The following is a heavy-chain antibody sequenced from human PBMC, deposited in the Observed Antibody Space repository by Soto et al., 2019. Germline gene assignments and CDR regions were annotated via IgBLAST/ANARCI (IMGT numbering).Heavy chain of an antibody. CDR3: VKGQSSSWSQTGGMDV. V-gene: IGHV3-23*01. Sequence: EVQLLESGGGLVQPGGSLRLSCEASGFTFSTYAMSWVRQAPGKGLEWVSGIDDSGVSTYYADSVKGRVTISRDNSKNTLYLQMGSLRAEGTAVYYCVKGQSSSWSQTGGMDVWGQGTTVTVSS. CDR1: GFTFSTYA. J-gene: IGHJ6*02. D-gene: IGHD6-6*01. CDR2: IDDSGVST.